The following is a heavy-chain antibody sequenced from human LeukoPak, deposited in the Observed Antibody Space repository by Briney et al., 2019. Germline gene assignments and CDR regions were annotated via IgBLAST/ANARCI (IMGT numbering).Heavy chain of an antibody. CDR1: GYTFTGYY. CDR3: ARDKWLGGHDAFDI. D-gene: IGHD6-19*01. CDR2: INPNSGGT. J-gene: IGHJ3*02. V-gene: IGHV1-2*02. Sequence: ASVKVSCKASGYTFTGYYMHWVRQAPGQGLEWMGWINPNSGGTNYAQKFQGRVTMTSDTSISTAYMELSSLRSDDTAVYYCARDKWLGGHDAFDIWGRGTMVTVSS.